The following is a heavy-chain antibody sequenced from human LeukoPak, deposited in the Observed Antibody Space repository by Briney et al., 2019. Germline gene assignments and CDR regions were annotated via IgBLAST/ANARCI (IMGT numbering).Heavy chain of an antibody. J-gene: IGHJ4*02. CDR1: GGYISSYY. CDR2: TYYSGST. CDR3: ARDNGGGYFDY. V-gene: IGHV4-59*01. Sequence: SETLSLTCSVSGGYISSYYWSWIRQPPGKGLEWIGYTYYSGSTNYNSSLKSRVTISVDTSKNQFSVKLSSVTAADTAVYYCARDNGGGYFDYWGQGTLVTVSS. D-gene: IGHD2-21*01.